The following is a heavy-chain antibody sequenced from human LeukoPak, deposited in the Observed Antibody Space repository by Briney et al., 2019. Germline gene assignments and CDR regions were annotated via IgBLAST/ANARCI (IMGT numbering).Heavy chain of an antibody. J-gene: IGHJ4*02. D-gene: IGHD3-16*01. V-gene: IGHV3-30*01. Sequence: GGSLRLSCAASGFTFSSYAMHWVRQAPGKGLEWVAVISYDGSNKYYADSVKGRFTISRDNSKNTLYLQMNSLRAEDTAVYNCASDWGYWGQGTLVTVSS. CDR1: GFTFSSYA. CDR2: ISYDGSNK. CDR3: ASDWGY.